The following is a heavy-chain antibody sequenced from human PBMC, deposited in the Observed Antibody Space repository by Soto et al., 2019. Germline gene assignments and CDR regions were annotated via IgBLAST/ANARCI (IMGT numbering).Heavy chain of an antibody. Sequence: EVQLVESGGGLIQPGGSLRLSCAVSGFTVSNNYMSWVRQAPGKGLEGVSVIYSGGYTAYGDSVKGRFTISRDNSKNTLYLQRNGRGAGDRGVFSWATGPGGGGYWGQGTLVTVSS. CDR3: ATGPGGGGY. CDR1: GFTVSNNY. J-gene: IGHJ4*02. V-gene: IGHV3-53*01. D-gene: IGHD3-10*01. CDR2: IYSGGYT.